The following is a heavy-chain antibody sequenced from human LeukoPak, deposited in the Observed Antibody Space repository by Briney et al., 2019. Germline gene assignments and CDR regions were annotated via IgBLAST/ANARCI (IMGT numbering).Heavy chain of an antibody. CDR1: GYSFTNYG. D-gene: IGHD1-7*01. Sequence: ASVKVSCKASGYSFTNYGIIWVRQTPGQGLQWMGWISAHNGNTNYAQKLQGRVTLTTDTSTSTVYMELRSLTSDDTAVYYCARVGKTGPIFDYWGQGTLVTVSS. CDR3: ARVGKTGPIFDY. V-gene: IGHV1-18*01. J-gene: IGHJ4*02. CDR2: ISAHNGNT.